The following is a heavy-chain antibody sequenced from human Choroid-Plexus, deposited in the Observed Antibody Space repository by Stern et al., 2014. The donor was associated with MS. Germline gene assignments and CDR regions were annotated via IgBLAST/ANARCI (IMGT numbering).Heavy chain of an antibody. CDR1: GFTFGSCA. V-gene: IGHV3-30*18. CDR3: AKDRQYLTYF. D-gene: IGHD2/OR15-2a*01. Sequence: VQLVESVGGVVQPGRPLRLSCVASGFTFGSCAMHWVRQAPGKGLEWVAGVSYDGSNKYYADSVKGRFTISRDNSQNTLYMQMSSLRPEDTAVYYCAKDRQYLTYF. CDR2: VSYDGSNK. J-gene: IGHJ2*01.